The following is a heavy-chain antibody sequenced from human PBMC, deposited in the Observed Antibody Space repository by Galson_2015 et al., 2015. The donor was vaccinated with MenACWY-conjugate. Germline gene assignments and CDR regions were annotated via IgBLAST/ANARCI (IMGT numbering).Heavy chain of an antibody. CDR2: IYNTGIT. CDR1: GGSISSYY. J-gene: IGHJ4*02. CDR3: ARQSGAYSYGFLDY. Sequence: LSLTCTVSGGSISSYYWRWIGQPPGKGLEWIGYIYNTGITTYNPSLKNRVTISIDTSKDQFSLKMTSVTAADTAVYYCARQSGAYSYGFLDYWGQGTLVTVSS. D-gene: IGHD5-18*01. V-gene: IGHV4-59*08.